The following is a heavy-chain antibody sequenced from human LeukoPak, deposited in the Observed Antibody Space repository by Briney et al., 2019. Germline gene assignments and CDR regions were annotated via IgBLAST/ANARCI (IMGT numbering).Heavy chain of an antibody. CDR1: GGSITSYY. J-gene: IGHJ4*02. V-gene: IGHV4-59*08. CDR2: IYYSGRV. CDR3: ASLTTVTQGYFDS. D-gene: IGHD4-17*01. Sequence: SETLSLTCTVPGGSITSYYWSWIRQPPGKGLEWIGYIYYSGRVKYNPSLKSRLTLSLDASKNKFSLKLSSVTATDTAVYYCASLTTVTQGYFDSGGEGTLVTV.